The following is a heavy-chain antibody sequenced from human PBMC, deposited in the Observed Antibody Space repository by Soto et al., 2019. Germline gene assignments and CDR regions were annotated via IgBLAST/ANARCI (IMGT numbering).Heavy chain of an antibody. CDR1: GGTFSSYA. CDR2: IIPIFGTA. Sequence: QVQLVQSGAEVKKPGSSVKVSCKASGGTFSSYAISWVRQAPGQGLEWMGGIIPIFGTANYAQKFQGRVTITVDESTSTAYMELSSLRSEDTAVYYCARDPYYYDSSKGAFDIWGQGTMVTVSS. CDR3: ARDPYYYDSSKGAFDI. J-gene: IGHJ3*02. D-gene: IGHD3-22*01. V-gene: IGHV1-69*12.